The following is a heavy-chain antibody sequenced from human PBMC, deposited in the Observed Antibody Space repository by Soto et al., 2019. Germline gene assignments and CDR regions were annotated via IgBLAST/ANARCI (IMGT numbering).Heavy chain of an antibody. D-gene: IGHD3-22*01. CDR2: IYPGDSDT. CDR1: GYSFTSYW. CDR3: SIGKYYYDSSGYAHYYYYGMDV. J-gene: IGHJ6*02. V-gene: IGHV5-51*01. Sequence: GESLKISCKGSGYSFTSYWIGWVRQMPGKGLEWMGIIYPGDSDTRYSPSFQGQVTISADKSISTAYLQWSSLKASDTAMYYCSIGKYYYDSSGYAHYYYYGMDVWGQGTTVTVSS.